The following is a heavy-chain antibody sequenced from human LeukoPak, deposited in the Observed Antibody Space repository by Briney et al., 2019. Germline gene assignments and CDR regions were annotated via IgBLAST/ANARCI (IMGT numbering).Heavy chain of an antibody. CDR2: INHSGST. J-gene: IGHJ4*02. D-gene: IGHD1-26*01. Sequence: KPSETLSLTCAVYGGSFSGYYWSWICQPPGKGLEWIGEINHSGSTNYNPSLESRVTISVDTSKNQFSLKLSSVTAADTAVYYCARGPHSGSYYLHFDYWGQGTLVTVSS. CDR1: GGSFSGYY. V-gene: IGHV4-34*01. CDR3: ARGPHSGSYYLHFDY.